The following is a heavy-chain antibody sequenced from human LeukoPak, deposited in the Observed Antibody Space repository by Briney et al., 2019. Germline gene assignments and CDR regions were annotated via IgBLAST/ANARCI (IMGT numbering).Heavy chain of an antibody. CDR1: GDSISSYY. D-gene: IGHD6-13*01. Sequence: KPSETLSLTCTVSGDSISSYYWSWIRQPPGKGLEWIGYIYYSGSTNYNPSLKSRVTISVDTSKNQFSLKLSSVTAADTAVYYCARDSGSFDFDYWGQGTLVTVSS. CDR3: ARDSGSFDFDY. V-gene: IGHV4-59*01. J-gene: IGHJ4*02. CDR2: IYYSGST.